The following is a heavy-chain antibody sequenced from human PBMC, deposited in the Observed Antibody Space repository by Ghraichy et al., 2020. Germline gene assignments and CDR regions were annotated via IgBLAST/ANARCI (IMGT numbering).Heavy chain of an antibody. D-gene: IGHD3-22*01. CDR3: ATVPIYDSSGYLFDY. CDR2: INPNSGGT. CDR1: GYTFTGYY. V-gene: IGHV1-2*02. Sequence: SVKVSCKASGYTFTGYYMHWVRQAPGQGLEWMGWINPNSGGTNYAQKFQGRATMTRDTSISTAYMELSRLRSDDTAVYYCATVPIYDSSGYLFDYWGQGTLVTVSS. J-gene: IGHJ4*02.